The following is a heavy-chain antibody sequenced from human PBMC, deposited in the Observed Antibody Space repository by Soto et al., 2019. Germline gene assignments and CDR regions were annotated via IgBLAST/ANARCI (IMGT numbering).Heavy chain of an antibody. CDR1: GFTFSDYY. CDR2: ISGSSSFT. V-gene: IGHV3-11*06. D-gene: IGHD2-15*01. Sequence: GGSLRLSCAASGFTFSDYYMSWIRQAAGKGVEWVSYISGSSSFTNHVDSVKGRFTISRDNAKNSMYLQMNSLRAEDTAVYYCARGYGAFDIWGQGTLVTVS. CDR3: ARGYGAFDI. J-gene: IGHJ3*02.